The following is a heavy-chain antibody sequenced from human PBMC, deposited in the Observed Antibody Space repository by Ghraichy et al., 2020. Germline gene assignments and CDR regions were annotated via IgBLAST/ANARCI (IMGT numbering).Heavy chain of an antibody. Sequence: GGSLRLSCAASGFTFSSYGMHWVRQAPGKGLEWVAVISYDGSNKSYADSVKGRFTISRDNSKNTLYLQMNSLRAEDTAVYYCARDMGYGSGSYYMNYWGQGTLVTVSS. V-gene: IGHV3-30*03. CDR3: ARDMGYGSGSYYMNY. CDR2: ISYDGSNK. CDR1: GFTFSSYG. J-gene: IGHJ4*02. D-gene: IGHD3-10*01.